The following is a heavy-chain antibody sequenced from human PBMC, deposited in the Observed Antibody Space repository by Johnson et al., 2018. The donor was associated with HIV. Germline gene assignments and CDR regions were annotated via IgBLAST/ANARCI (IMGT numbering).Heavy chain of an antibody. Sequence: VQLVESGGGVVRPGGSLRLSCAASGFTFDDYGMSWVRQVPGKGLEWVSGISWNGGSTGYADSVRSRFTISRDNAKNSLYLQMNSLRAEDTALYYCAQKAVAGTFTDAFDIWGQGTMVTVSS. J-gene: IGHJ3*02. CDR1: GFTFDDYG. CDR3: AQKAVAGTFTDAFDI. D-gene: IGHD6-19*01. V-gene: IGHV3-20*04. CDR2: ISWNGGST.